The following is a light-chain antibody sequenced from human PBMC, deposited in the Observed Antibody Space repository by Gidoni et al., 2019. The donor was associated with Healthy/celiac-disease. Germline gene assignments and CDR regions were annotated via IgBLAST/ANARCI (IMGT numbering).Light chain of an antibody. Sequence: DNQMTQSPSSLSASVGDRVTITCQASQDISNYLNWYQQKPGKAPKLLIYDASNLETGVPSRFSGSGSGTDFTFTISSLQPEDIATYYCQQYDNLPLTFGGGTKVEIK. V-gene: IGKV1-33*01. CDR3: QQYDNLPLT. CDR2: DAS. J-gene: IGKJ4*01. CDR1: QDISNY.